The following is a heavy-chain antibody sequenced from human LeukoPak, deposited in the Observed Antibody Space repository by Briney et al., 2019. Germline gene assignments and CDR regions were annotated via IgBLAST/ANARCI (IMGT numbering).Heavy chain of an antibody. CDR1: GFTFSSYG. D-gene: IGHD2-15*01. J-gene: IGHJ3*02. Sequence: GGSLRLSCAASGFTFSSYGMHWVRQAPGKGLEWVAFIRYDGSNKYYADSVKGRFTISRDNSKNTLYLQMNSLRAEDTAVYYCAKDTQESPHVFDIWGQGTMVTVSS. CDR3: AKDTQESPHVFDI. V-gene: IGHV3-30*02. CDR2: IRYDGSNK.